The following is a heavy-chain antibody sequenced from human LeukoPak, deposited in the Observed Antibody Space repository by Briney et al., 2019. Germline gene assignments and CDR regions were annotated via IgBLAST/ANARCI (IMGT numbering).Heavy chain of an antibody. Sequence: SETLSLTCTVSGGSISSGSYYWSWIRQPAGKGLEWIGRIYTSGSTNYNPSLKSRVTISVDTSKNQFSLKLSSVTAADTAVYYCAGEGYDFWSGYPLDYWGQGTLVTVSS. CDR1: GGSISSGSYY. D-gene: IGHD3-3*01. CDR2: IYTSGST. CDR3: AGEGYDFWSGYPLDY. V-gene: IGHV4-61*02. J-gene: IGHJ4*02.